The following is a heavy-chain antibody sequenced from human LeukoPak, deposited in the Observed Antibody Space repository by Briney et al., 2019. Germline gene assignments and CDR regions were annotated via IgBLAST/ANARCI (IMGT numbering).Heavy chain of an antibody. CDR3: ARDPSGGSSSGDMDV. CDR1: GFTFSSYS. V-gene: IGHV3-21*01. Sequence: PGGSLRLSCAASGFTFSSYSMNWVRQAPGKGLEWVSSISSSSSYIYYADSVKGPFTISRDNAKNSLYLQMNSLRAEDTAVYYCARDPSGGSSSGDMDVWGKGTTVTVSS. D-gene: IGHD6-6*01. CDR2: ISSSSSYI. J-gene: IGHJ6*03.